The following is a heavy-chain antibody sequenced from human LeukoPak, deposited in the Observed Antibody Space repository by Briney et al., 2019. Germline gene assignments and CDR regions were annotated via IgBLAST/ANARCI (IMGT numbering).Heavy chain of an antibody. J-gene: IGHJ4*02. CDR1: GDSISSGTYY. CDR3: ARLHRRNPGPDY. D-gene: IGHD1-14*01. V-gene: IGHV4-39*01. CDR2: VFDSGST. Sequence: SETLSLTCTVSGDSISSGTYYWGWIRQPPGKGLEWSGIVFDSGSTDYNPSLKSRVTISVDTSKKQFSLKLSAMTAADTAIYYCARLHRRNPGPDYWGQGTRVTVSS.